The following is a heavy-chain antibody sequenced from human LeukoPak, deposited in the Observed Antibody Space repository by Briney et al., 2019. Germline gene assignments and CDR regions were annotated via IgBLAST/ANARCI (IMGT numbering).Heavy chain of an antibody. J-gene: IGHJ4*02. Sequence: GGSLRLSCAASGFTFSNNGMHWVRQAPGKGLEWVASIHNGVSNRRYADSVKGRFTISRDNSKNTVYLQMNSLRADDTAIYYCAKDFSWGLDYWGQGSLVTVSS. CDR3: AKDFSWGLDY. CDR1: GFTFSNNG. CDR2: IHNGVSNR. V-gene: IGHV3-30*02. D-gene: IGHD7-27*01.